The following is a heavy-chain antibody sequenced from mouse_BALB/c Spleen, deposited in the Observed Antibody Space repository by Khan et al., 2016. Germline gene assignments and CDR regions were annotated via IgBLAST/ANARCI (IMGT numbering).Heavy chain of an antibody. V-gene: IGHV3-8*02. Sequence: EVQLQESGPSLAKPSQTLSLTCSVTGDSITSGHWNWIRKFPGNKFDFMGYISHSGDSYYNPSLKSRISTTPDTSTNQYYLQLNSVTTEDYATYCRATWDYYCSALADWGQGTLVTVSA. J-gene: IGHJ3*01. CDR1: GDSITSGH. D-gene: IGHD1-2*01. CDR2: ISHSGDS. CDR3: ATWDYYCSALAD.